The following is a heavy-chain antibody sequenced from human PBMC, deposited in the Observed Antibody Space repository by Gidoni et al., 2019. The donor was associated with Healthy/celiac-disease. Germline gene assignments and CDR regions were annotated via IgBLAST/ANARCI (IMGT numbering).Heavy chain of an antibody. CDR1: GFTFSSYA. CDR2: ISYDGSNK. D-gene: IGHD3-16*01. CDR3: ASYGLTEIPTWFDY. Sequence: VQPGRSLRLSCSASGFTFSSYAMHWVRQAPGKGLEWVAVISYDGSNKYYADSVKGRFTISRDNSKNTLYLQMNSLRAEDTAVYYCASYGLTEIPTWFDYWGQGTLVTVSS. V-gene: IGHV3-30-3*01. J-gene: IGHJ4*02.